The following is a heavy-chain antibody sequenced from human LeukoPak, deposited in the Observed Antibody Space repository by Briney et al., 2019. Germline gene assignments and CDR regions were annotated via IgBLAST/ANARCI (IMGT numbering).Heavy chain of an antibody. Sequence: GGSLRLSCAASGFTFSSYWMSWVRQAPGKGLEWVANIKQDGSEKYYVDSVKGRFTISRDDSKNTLYLHMNSLRAEDTAVYYCAKVHIPVAGRGAIDYWGQGTLVTVSS. CDR3: AKVHIPVAGRGAIDY. D-gene: IGHD6-19*01. CDR1: GFTFSSYW. J-gene: IGHJ4*02. CDR2: IKQDGSEK. V-gene: IGHV3-7*05.